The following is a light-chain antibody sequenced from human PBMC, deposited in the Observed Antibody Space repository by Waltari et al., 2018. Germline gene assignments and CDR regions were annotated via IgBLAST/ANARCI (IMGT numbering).Light chain of an antibody. CDR3: CSYNYGYTQTV. J-gene: IGLJ1*01. CDR1: SSDVGGYNF. Sequence: QSALTQLDSVSGSPGQSITISCTGSSSDVGGYNFVSWYQQYPGKAPIFIIFDVSSRPAVVSDRFSVSVSGYTASLTIAVLLAEYESDYYCCSYNYGYTQTVFGCVTIVTVL. V-gene: IGLV2-14*03. CDR2: DVS.